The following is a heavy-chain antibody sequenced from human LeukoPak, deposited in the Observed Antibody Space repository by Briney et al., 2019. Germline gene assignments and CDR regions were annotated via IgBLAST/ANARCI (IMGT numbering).Heavy chain of an antibody. CDR1: GYTFTDYF. CDR2: INPNTGGT. CDR3: ARSDHNSWNAFDI. Sequence: WASVKVSCKASGYTFTDYFMHWVRQAPGQGLEWMGWINPNTGGTNYPQSFHGRVTMTRDTSISTASMELSSLTSEDTAVYYCARSDHNSWNAFDIWGQGTMVTVSS. J-gene: IGHJ3*02. D-gene: IGHD1-26*01. V-gene: IGHV1-2*02.